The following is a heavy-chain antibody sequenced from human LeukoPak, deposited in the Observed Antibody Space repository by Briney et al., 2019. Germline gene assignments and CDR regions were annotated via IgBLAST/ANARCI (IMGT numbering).Heavy chain of an antibody. D-gene: IGHD1-26*01. CDR2: INPNSGGT. J-gene: IGHJ3*02. Sequence: ASVKVSCKASGYTFTNYYVHWVRQAPGQGLEWMGWINPNSGGTNYAQKFQGRVTMTRDTSISTAYMELSRLRSDDTAVYYCARDLIVGALGGDAFDIWGQGTMVTVSS. CDR3: ARDLIVGALGGDAFDI. V-gene: IGHV1-2*02. CDR1: GYTFTNYY.